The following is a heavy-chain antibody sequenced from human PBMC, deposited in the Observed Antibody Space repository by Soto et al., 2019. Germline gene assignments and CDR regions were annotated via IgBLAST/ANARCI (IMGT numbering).Heavy chain of an antibody. CDR3: TRGGTEPIYS. CDR2: INDYMTTI. Sequence: EGSLRLSCAASGFTFGKYWMHWVRQAPGKGLVWVSRINDYMTTINYADSVRGRFTISRDNTRNTLFLQMNSLTVEDTAVDYCTRGGTEPIYSWGQGDPVPV. D-gene: IGHD1-1*01. CDR1: GFTFGKYW. V-gene: IGHV3-74*01. J-gene: IGHJ4*02.